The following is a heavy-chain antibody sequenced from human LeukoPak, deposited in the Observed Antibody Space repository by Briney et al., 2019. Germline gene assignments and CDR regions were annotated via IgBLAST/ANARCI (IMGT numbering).Heavy chain of an antibody. D-gene: IGHD2-15*01. J-gene: IGHJ5*02. CDR1: GYTFTSYD. CDR3: ARGLRSIVVVVAANWFDP. V-gene: IGHV1-8*01. Sequence: ASVKVSCKASGYTFTSYDINWVRQATGRGLEWMGWMNPNSGNTGYAQKFQGRVTMTRNTSISTAYMELSSLRSEDTAVYYCARGLRSIVVVVAANWFDPWGQGTLVTVSS. CDR2: MNPNSGNT.